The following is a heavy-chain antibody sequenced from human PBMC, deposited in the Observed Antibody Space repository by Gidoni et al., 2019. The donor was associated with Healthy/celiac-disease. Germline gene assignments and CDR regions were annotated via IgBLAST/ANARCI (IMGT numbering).Heavy chain of an antibody. V-gene: IGHV1-24*01. D-gene: IGHD5-12*01. CDR1: GYTLPELS. CDR2: FDPEDGET. Sequence: QVQLVQSGAEVKKPGASVKVPCKVSGYTLPELSMHWVRQAPGKGLEWMGGFDPEDGETIYAQKFQGRVTMTEDTSTDTAYMELSSLRSEDTAVYYCATTEALEMATTRSWYFDLWGRGTLVTVSS. J-gene: IGHJ2*01. CDR3: ATTEALEMATTRSWYFDL.